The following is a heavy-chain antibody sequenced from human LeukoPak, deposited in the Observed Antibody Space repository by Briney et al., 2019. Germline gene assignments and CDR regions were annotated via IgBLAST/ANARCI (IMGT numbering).Heavy chain of an antibody. CDR3: ARAPHFFDSSGSRYYFDY. D-gene: IGHD3-22*01. Sequence: SETLSLTCAVYGGSFSGYYWSWIRQPPGKGLEWIGEINHSGSTNYNPSLKSRVTISVDTSKNQFSLKLSSVTAADTAMYYCARAPHFFDSSGSRYYFDYWGQGALVTVSS. V-gene: IGHV4-34*01. CDR2: INHSGST. CDR1: GGSFSGYY. J-gene: IGHJ4*02.